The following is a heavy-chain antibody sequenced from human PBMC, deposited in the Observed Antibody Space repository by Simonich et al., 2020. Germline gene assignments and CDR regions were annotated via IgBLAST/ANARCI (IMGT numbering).Heavy chain of an antibody. D-gene: IGHD5-12*01. V-gene: IGHV1-2*02. Sequence: QVQLVQSGAEVKKPGASVKGSCKASEYTFTGYHMHWVRQAPGQGLERRGWNKPNSGGTNNAQKCQGRVTITRDTSISTAYMALSRLRSDDTAVYYCASSKLATIDYWGQGTLVTVSS. CDR3: ASSKLATIDY. J-gene: IGHJ4*02. CDR1: EYTFTGYH. CDR2: NKPNSGGT.